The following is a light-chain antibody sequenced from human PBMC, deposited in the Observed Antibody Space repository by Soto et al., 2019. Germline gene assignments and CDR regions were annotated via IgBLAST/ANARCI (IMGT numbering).Light chain of an antibody. CDR1: QSITNY. Sequence: DIQMTHSPSALSASLGDIVTITCRASQSITNYLNWYQHKPGQAPNLLIYAASTLQAGVPSRFRGSGSGTDFTLTISSLQPEDFATYFCQQSNSSPPTFGGGTKVDIK. CDR2: AAS. V-gene: IGKV1-39*01. CDR3: QQSNSSPPT. J-gene: IGKJ4*01.